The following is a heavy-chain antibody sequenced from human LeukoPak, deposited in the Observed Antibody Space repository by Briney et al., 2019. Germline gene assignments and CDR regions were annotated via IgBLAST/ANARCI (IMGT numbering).Heavy chain of an antibody. CDR3: ARDRCSGGSCSSAT. Sequence: SQTLSLTCAISGDSVSSDSAAWNWIRQSPSRGLEWLGRTYYRSKWYNEYAVSMESRININPDTSKNQFSLQLNSVTPEDTAVYYCARDRCSGGSCSSATWGQGTLVTVSP. CDR1: GDSVSSDSAA. J-gene: IGHJ5*02. V-gene: IGHV6-1*01. CDR2: TYYRSKWYN. D-gene: IGHD2-15*01.